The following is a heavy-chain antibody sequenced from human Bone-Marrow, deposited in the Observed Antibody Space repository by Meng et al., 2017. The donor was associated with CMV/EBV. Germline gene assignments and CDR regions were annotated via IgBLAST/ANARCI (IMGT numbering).Heavy chain of an antibody. CDR1: GGSISSSSYY. CDR2: AYYGVTT. CDR3: VRRVSGSSFRDY. D-gene: IGHD3-10*01. V-gene: IGHV4-39*01. J-gene: IGHJ4*02. Sequence: SETLSLTCTVSGGSISSSSYYWGWIRQPPGKGLEWIGNAYYGVTTYYNPSLKSRVTISLDTSKNQFSLKVDSVTAADTAVYYCVRRVSGSSFRDYWGQGTLVTVSS.